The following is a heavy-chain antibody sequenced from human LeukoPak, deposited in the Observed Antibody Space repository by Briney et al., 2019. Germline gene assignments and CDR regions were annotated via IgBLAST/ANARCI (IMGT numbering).Heavy chain of an antibody. D-gene: IGHD2-2*01. Sequence: GGSLRLSCAASGFTFNTYWMTWVRQAPGKGLEWVAHIKPDGSEKYYVDSVKGRLTISRDNAKNSLFLQMHSLRVEDTAVYYCARGHWALAYGGQGTLVSVSS. J-gene: IGHJ4*02. CDR1: GFTFNTYW. V-gene: IGHV3-7*01. CDR2: IKPDGSEK. CDR3: ARGHWALAY.